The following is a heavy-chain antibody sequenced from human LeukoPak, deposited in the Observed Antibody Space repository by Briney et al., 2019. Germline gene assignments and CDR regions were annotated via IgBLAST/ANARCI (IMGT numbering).Heavy chain of an antibody. CDR2: ISSNGGST. CDR1: GFTFSSYA. V-gene: IGHV3-64*01. Sequence: GGSLRLSCAASGFTFSSYAMHWVRQAPGKGLEYVSAISSNGGSTYYANSVKGRFTISRDNSKNTLYLQMGSLRAEDMAVYYCARAFGGAVEESYFDYWGQGTLVTVSS. J-gene: IGHJ4*02. D-gene: IGHD3-16*01. CDR3: ARAFGGAVEESYFDY.